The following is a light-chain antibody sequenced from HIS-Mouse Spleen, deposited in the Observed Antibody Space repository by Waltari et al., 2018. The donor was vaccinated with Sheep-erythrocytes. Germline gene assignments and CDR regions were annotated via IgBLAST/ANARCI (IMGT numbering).Light chain of an antibody. CDR1: SSDVGSYNL. Sequence: QSALTQPASVSGSPGQSITISCTGTSSDVGSYNLVSWYQQHPGKAPKLMIYDVSNRPSGVSNRVSGSKSGNTASLTISGLQAEDEADYYCSSYTSSSTWVFGGGTKLTVL. V-gene: IGLV2-14*02. CDR3: SSYTSSSTWV. J-gene: IGLJ3*02. CDR2: DVS.